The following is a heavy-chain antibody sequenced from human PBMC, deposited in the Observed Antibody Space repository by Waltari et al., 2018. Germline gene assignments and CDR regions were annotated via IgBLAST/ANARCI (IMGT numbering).Heavy chain of an antibody. D-gene: IGHD4-17*01. CDR1: GCSISSGSYY. V-gene: IGHV4-61*02. Sequence: QVQLQESGPGLVKPSQTLSLTCTVPGCSISSGSYYWSWIRQPSGKGLVWVGRIYRSGSTNYNASLESRVTISVDTSKNQFSHQLSSVTAADTAVYYCARITNYGYGDYWAYYFDYWGQGTLVTVSS. J-gene: IGHJ4*02. CDR3: ARITNYGYGDYWAYYFDY. CDR2: IYRSGST.